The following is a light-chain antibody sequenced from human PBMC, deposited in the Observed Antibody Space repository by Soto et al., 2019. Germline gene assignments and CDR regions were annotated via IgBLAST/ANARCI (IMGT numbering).Light chain of an antibody. V-gene: IGKV1-27*01. CDR2: AAS. J-gene: IGKJ1*01. CDR3: QKYNSAPWT. Sequence: DIQMTQSPSSLSASVGDRVTITCRASQGISYYLAWYQQKSGKVPKLLIFAASNLQSGVPSRFSGSGSGTEFTLTISSLQPEDVATYYCQKYNSAPWTFGQGTKVEIK. CDR1: QGISYY.